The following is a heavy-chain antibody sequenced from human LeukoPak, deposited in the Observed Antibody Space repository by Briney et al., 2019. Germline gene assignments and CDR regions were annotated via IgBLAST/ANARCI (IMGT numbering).Heavy chain of an antibody. CDR3: AKDIDDYYDSSGYSFDI. CDR2: ITNSGSTI. CDR1: GFTFSDYY. Sequence: GGSLRLSCAASGFTFSDYYMSWIRQAPGKGLEWVSYITNSGSTIYYADSVKGRFTISRDNAKNSLYLQMNSLRAEDTALYYCAKDIDDYYDSSGYSFDIWGQGTMVTVSS. J-gene: IGHJ3*02. D-gene: IGHD3-22*01. V-gene: IGHV3-11*01.